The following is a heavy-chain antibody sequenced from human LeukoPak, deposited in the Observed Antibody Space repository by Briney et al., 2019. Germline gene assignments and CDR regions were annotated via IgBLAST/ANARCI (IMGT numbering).Heavy chain of an antibody. CDR2: INPKSGGT. Sequence: ASVKVSCKASGYTFTGYYIHWLRQAPGQELEWMGRINPKSGGTNYAQKFQGRVTMTRDTSICTAYMELSRLKSDDTAVYYCARVGVDLWFDPWGQGTLVTVSS. V-gene: IGHV1-2*06. D-gene: IGHD3/OR15-3a*01. J-gene: IGHJ5*02. CDR1: GYTFTGYY. CDR3: ARVGVDLWFDP.